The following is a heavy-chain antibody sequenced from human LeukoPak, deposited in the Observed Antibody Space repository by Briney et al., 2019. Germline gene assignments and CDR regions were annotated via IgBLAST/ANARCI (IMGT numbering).Heavy chain of an antibody. Sequence: GGSLRLSCAASGFTFSSYAMSWIRQAPGKGLEWVSYISGSGSIIYYTDSVRGRFTISRDNAKNSLYLQMNSLRAEDAAVYYCARSRLRVAVAGGRSDWFDPWGQGILVTVSS. V-gene: IGHV3-11*04. CDR3: ARSRLRVAVAGGRSDWFDP. D-gene: IGHD6-19*01. CDR1: GFTFSSYA. J-gene: IGHJ5*02. CDR2: ISGSGSII.